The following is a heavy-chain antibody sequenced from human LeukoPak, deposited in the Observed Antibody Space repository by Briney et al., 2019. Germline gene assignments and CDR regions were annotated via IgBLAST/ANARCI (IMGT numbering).Heavy chain of an antibody. CDR2: IYYSGST. Sequence: PSQTLSLTCTVSGGSISSGGYYWSWIRQHPGKGLEWIGYIYYSGSTYYNPSLKSRLTISVDTSKNQFSLKLSSVTAADTAVYYCARGDVVVIPAARYYYYIDVWGKGTTVTVSS. J-gene: IGHJ6*03. V-gene: IGHV4-31*03. CDR1: GGSISSGGYY. D-gene: IGHD2-2*01. CDR3: ARGDVVVIPAARYYYYIDV.